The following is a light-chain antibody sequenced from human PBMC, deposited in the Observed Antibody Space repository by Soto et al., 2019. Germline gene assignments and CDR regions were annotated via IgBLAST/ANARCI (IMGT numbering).Light chain of an antibody. Sequence: QSALTQPASVSGSPGQSITISCTGTSSDVGGYNYVSWYQQHPGKAPKLMIYEVSNRPSGVSNRFSGSKSGNTASLTISGLQAEEEADYYCSSYTSSSTLVFGGGTK. CDR3: SSYTSSSTLV. V-gene: IGLV2-14*01. CDR1: SSDVGGYNY. J-gene: IGLJ2*01. CDR2: EVS.